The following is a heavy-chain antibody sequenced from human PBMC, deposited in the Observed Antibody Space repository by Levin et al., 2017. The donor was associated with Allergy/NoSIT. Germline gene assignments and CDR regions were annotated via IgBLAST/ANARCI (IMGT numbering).Heavy chain of an antibody. CDR2: IYYSGST. CDR3: ARLHVDTAMENFDY. V-gene: IGHV4-39*01. D-gene: IGHD5-18*01. J-gene: IGHJ4*02. CDR1: GGSISSSSYY. Sequence: KASETLSLTCTVSGGSISSSSYYWGWIRQPPGKGLEWIGSIYYSGSTYYNPSLKSRVTISVDTSKNQFSLKLSSVTAADTAVYYCARLHVDTAMENFDYWGQGTLVTVSS.